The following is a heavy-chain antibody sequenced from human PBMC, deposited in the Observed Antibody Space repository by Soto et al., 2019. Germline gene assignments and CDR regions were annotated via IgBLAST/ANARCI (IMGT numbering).Heavy chain of an antibody. D-gene: IGHD6-13*01. CDR3: GKESSNLYISSWYLDY. J-gene: IGHJ4*02. Sequence: QVQLLESGGGVVQPGRSLRLSCAASGFTFSSYGMRWVRQAPGKGLEWVAVISYDVSSKYYADSVKGRFTISRDNSKNTLYRQMNSLRAEDTAVYYCGKESSNLYISSWYLDYWGQGTLVTVSS. CDR2: ISYDVSSK. CDR1: GFTFSSYG. V-gene: IGHV3-30*18.